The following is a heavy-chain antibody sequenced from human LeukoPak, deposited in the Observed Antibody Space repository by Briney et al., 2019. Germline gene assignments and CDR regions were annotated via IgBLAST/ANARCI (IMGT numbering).Heavy chain of an antibody. D-gene: IGHD6-13*01. J-gene: IGHJ4*02. CDR3: ARPPNIAAAGQD. CDR2: IRYDGSKK. V-gene: IGHV3-30*02. Sequence: GGSLRLSCAASGFTFSSYGMHWVRQAPGKGLEWVTFIRYDGSKKYYADSVKGRFTISRDNSKNTLYLQMNSLRAEDTAVYYCARPPNIAAAGQDWGQGTLVTVSS. CDR1: GFTFSSYG.